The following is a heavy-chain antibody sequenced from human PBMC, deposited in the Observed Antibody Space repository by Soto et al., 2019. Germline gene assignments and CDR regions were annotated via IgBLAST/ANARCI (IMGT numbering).Heavy chain of an antibody. D-gene: IGHD3-10*01. CDR3: ARDLRGVGVRGIFAY. CDR2: IIPILGIA. Sequence: QVQLVQSGAEVKKPGSSVKVSCKASGGTFSSYTISWVRQAPGQGLEWMGRIIPILGIANYAQKFQGRVTITADKSTSTAYMELSSLRSEDTAVYYCARDLRGVGVRGIFAYWGQGTLVTVSS. CDR1: GGTFSSYT. V-gene: IGHV1-69*08. J-gene: IGHJ4*02.